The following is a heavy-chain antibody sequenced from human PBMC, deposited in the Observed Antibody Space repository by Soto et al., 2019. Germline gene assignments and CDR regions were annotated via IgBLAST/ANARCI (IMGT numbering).Heavy chain of an antibody. J-gene: IGHJ4*02. CDR1: GGTFSSYA. V-gene: IGHV1-69*01. CDR3: ARGRNRGGYDWRFDY. Sequence: QVQLVQSGAEVKKPGSSVKVSCKASGGTFSSYAISWVRQTPGQGLEWMGGIIPIFGTANYAQKFQGRVTITADESPSTAYMELSSMRSEDTAVYYCARGRNRGGYDWRFDYWGQGTLVTVSS. D-gene: IGHD5-12*01. CDR2: IIPIFGTA.